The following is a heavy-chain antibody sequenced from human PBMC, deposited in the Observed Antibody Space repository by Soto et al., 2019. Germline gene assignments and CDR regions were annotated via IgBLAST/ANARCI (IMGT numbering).Heavy chain of an antibody. CDR2: LSWNSDSI. CDR1: GFTFDDYG. V-gene: IGHV3-9*01. D-gene: IGHD2-2*01. Sequence: GGSLRLSCAASGFTFDDYGMHWVRQAPGKGLEWVSSLSWNSDSIIYAESVKGRFTISRDNARDSLYLQLNSLRAEDTALYFCAKDFYPLTSPGGYYYGMDVWGQGTTVPS. CDR3: AKDFYPLTSPGGYYYGMDV. J-gene: IGHJ6*02.